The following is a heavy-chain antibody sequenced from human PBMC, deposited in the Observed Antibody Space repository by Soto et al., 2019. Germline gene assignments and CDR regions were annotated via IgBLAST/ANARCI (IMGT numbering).Heavy chain of an antibody. D-gene: IGHD1-1*01. V-gene: IGHV3-74*01. CDR1: GFTFSDYW. CDR3: ARGIGYSAQDY. Sequence: GSLRLSCAASGFTFSDYWMHLFRQFPGKGLVWVSRISGDMSSRDYADSVKGRFTISRDNAKNTLFVQMNSLRVEDTAVYYCARGIGYSAQDYWGQGTPVTV. CDR2: ISGDMSSR. J-gene: IGHJ4*02.